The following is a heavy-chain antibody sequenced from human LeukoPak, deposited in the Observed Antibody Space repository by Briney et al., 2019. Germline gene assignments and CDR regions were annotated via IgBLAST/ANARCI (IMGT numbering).Heavy chain of an antibody. J-gene: IGHJ3*02. CDR3: ARGVVVTYDAFDI. V-gene: IGHV4-34*01. CDR2: INHSGST. Sequence: SETLSLTCAVYGGSFSGYCWSWIRQPPGKGLEWIGEINHSGSTNYNPSLKSRVTISVDTSKNQFSLKLSSVTAADTAVYYCARGVVVTYDAFDIWGQGTMVTVSS. CDR1: GGSFSGYC. D-gene: IGHD3-22*01.